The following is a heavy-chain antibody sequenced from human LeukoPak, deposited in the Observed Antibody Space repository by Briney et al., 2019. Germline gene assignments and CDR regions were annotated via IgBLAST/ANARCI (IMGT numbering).Heavy chain of an antibody. V-gene: IGHV3-74*01. Sequence: PGGSLRLSCAASGFTFSSYWMHWVRQAPGKGLVCVSRINSDGSSTTYADSVKGRFTISRDNAKNTLYLQMNSLRAEDTAVYYCTRGFAVNWFDPWGQGTLVTVSS. CDR2: INSDGSST. D-gene: IGHD3-16*01. J-gene: IGHJ5*02. CDR3: TRGFAVNWFDP. CDR1: GFTFSSYW.